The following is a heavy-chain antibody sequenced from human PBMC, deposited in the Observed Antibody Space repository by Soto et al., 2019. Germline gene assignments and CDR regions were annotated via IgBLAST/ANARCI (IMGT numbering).Heavy chain of an antibody. CDR1: GGSISSGDYS. V-gene: IGHV4-30-2*01. CDR3: ARVTTDWYDP. J-gene: IGHJ5*02. CDR2: IYLIGST. Sequence: SETLSLTCAVSGGSISSGDYSWSWFRQPPGKGLEWIGYIYLIGSTYYSPSLKSRVTISIDRSKNQFSLNLSSVTAADTAVYYCARVTTDWYDPWGQGTLVTVSS. D-gene: IGHD3-3*01.